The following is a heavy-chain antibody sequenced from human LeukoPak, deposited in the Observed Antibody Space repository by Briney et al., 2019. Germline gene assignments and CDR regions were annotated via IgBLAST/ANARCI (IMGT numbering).Heavy chain of an antibody. D-gene: IGHD6-19*01. J-gene: IGHJ4*02. Sequence: PGGSLRLSCAVSGFTFSDHFLDWVRQAPGKGLEWVGRSRSKAKSYTTEYVASVKGRFTISRDDSTNSLYLQMNSLKIEDTAIYYCVRVGSVAGSDYLDYWGQGTLVTVSS. CDR3: VRVGSVAGSDYLDY. CDR1: GFTFSDHF. V-gene: IGHV3-72*01. CDR2: SRSKAKSYTT.